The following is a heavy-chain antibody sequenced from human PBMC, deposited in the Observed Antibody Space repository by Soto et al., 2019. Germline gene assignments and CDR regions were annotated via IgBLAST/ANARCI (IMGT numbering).Heavy chain of an antibody. CDR2: IIPIFGTA. Sequence: GASVKVSCKASGGTFSSYAISWVRQAPGQGLEWMGGIIPIFGTANYAQKFQGRVTITADESTSTAYTELSSLRSEDTAVYYCARRGYYGSGMSHYYYGMDVWGQGTTVTVSS. CDR3: ARRGYYGSGMSHYYYGMDV. V-gene: IGHV1-69*13. D-gene: IGHD3-10*01. J-gene: IGHJ6*02. CDR1: GGTFSSYA.